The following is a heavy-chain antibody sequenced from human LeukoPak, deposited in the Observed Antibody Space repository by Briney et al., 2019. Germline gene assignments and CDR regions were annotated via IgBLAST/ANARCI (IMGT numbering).Heavy chain of an antibody. Sequence: GGSLRLSCAASEFIFSDYWMSWVRQAPGKGLEWVANIKEDGSEKYYVDSVKGRFTISRDNAKNSLYLQMSSLRVEDTAVYYCARVLREYNYGYAFQFDYWGQGSLVTVSS. J-gene: IGHJ4*02. CDR3: ARVLREYNYGYAFQFDY. D-gene: IGHD5-18*01. CDR2: IKEDGSEK. V-gene: IGHV3-7*01. CDR1: EFIFSDYW.